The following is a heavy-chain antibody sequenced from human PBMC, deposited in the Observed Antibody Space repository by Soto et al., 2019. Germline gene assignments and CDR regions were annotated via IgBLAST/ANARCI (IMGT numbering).Heavy chain of an antibody. CDR3: ARILSTTRGDY. CDR2: TRNKANSYST. J-gene: IGHJ4*02. D-gene: IGHD5-12*01. V-gene: IGHV3-72*01. Sequence: GGSLRLSCAASGFTLSDHYVDWVRQAPGKGLEWVGRTRNKANSYSTEYAASVKGRFTISRDDPKNSLYLQMNSLKTEDTAVYYCARILSTTRGDYWGQGTLVTVSS. CDR1: GFTLSDHY.